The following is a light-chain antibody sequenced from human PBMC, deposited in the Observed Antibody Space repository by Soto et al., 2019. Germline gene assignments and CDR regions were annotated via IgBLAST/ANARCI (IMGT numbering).Light chain of an antibody. CDR3: QQYNSYPLT. Sequence: DIQMTQSPSTLSASVGDRVTITCRASQSISTWLAWYQQKPGKAPKLLIYNASSLEGGVPSRFCGSGSGTLFNITISSLHPDDFATYYCQQYNSYPLTFGEGTKVDIK. J-gene: IGKJ4*01. CDR2: NAS. CDR1: QSISTW. V-gene: IGKV1-5*03.